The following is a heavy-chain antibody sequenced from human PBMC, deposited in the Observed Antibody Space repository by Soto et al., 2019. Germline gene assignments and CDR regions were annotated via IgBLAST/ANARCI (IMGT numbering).Heavy chain of an antibody. Sequence: PGGSLRLSCAASGFIFSSYWMHWVRQVPGKGPVWVARINSDGRNTKYTDSVKGRFTISRDNAKNTLYLQMNSLRAEDTAVYYCARDSMARGRDSNWFDPWGQGTVVTVSS. CDR2: INSDGRNT. V-gene: IGHV3-74*03. CDR1: GFIFSSYW. D-gene: IGHD3-10*01. CDR3: ARDSMARGRDSNWFDP. J-gene: IGHJ5*02.